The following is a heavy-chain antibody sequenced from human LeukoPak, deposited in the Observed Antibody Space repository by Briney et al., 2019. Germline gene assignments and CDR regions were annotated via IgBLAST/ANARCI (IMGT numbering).Heavy chain of an antibody. CDR3: AKEGVGPTQFCFDY. J-gene: IGHJ4*02. Sequence: ASVKVSCKASGYTFTRYYMHWVRQAPGQGLEWMGLINPNSGGKNYAQKFQGRVTMTRDTSISTAYMEMRSLGSDDTAVYSCAKEGVGPTQFCFDYWAQGTPVTVSS. CDR2: INPNSGGK. D-gene: IGHD1-26*01. V-gene: IGHV1-2*02. CDR1: GYTFTRYY.